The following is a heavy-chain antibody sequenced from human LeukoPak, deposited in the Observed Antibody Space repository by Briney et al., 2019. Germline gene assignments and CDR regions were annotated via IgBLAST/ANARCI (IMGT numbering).Heavy chain of an antibody. J-gene: IGHJ5*02. D-gene: IGHD1-1*01. CDR1: GGSISSYY. CDR2: IYYSGST. V-gene: IGHV4-59*08. Sequence: SETQSLTCTVSGGSISSYYWSWIRQPPGKGLEWIGYIYYSGSTNYNPSLKSRVTISVDTSKNQFSLKLTSVTAADTAVYYCARPVPSRLGWFDPWGQGTLVTVSS. CDR3: ARPVPSRLGWFDP.